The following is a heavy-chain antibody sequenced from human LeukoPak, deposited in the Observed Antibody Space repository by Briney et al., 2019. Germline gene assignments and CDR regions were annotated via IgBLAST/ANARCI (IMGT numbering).Heavy chain of an antibody. CDR2: IYYSGST. CDR1: GGSVSSGSYY. CDR3: ARADSSGWYANYFDY. Sequence: SGTLSLTCTVSGGSVSSGSYYWSWIRQPPGKGLEWIGYIYYSGSTNYNPSLKSRVTISVDTSKNQFSLKLSSVTAADTAVYYCARADSSGWYANYFDYWGQGTLVTVSS. D-gene: IGHD6-19*01. V-gene: IGHV4-61*01. J-gene: IGHJ4*02.